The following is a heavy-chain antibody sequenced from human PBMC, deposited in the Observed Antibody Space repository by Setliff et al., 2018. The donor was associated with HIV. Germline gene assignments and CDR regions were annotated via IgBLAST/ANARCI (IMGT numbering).Heavy chain of an antibody. CDR2: IYHSGST. V-gene: IGHV4-59*08. CDR3: ARVDTILQFFDY. CDR1: GGSISSYY. Sequence: PSETLSLTCTVSGGSISSYYWSWIRQPPGKGLEWIGYIYHSGSTYYNPALKSRVTISVDPSTEQFSLRLTSVTAADTDLYYSARVDTILQFFDYWGQGIAVTVSS. J-gene: IGHJ4*02. D-gene: IGHD5-18*01.